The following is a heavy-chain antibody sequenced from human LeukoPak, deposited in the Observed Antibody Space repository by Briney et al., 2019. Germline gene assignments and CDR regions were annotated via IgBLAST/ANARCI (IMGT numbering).Heavy chain of an antibody. Sequence: GGSLRLSCAASGFTFSTYNMNWVRQAPGKGLEWVSSISSSSSYLYYADSVKGRFTISRDNTKNSLYLQMNSLRAEDTAVYYCARPVYYDSSGYFGYWGQGTLVTVSS. CDR2: ISSSSSYL. CDR1: GFTFSTYN. J-gene: IGHJ4*02. D-gene: IGHD3-22*01. V-gene: IGHV3-21*01. CDR3: ARPVYYDSSGYFGY.